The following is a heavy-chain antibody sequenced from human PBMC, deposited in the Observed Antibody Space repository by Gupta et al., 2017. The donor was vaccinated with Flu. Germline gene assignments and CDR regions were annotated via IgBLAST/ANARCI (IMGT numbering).Heavy chain of an antibody. CDR1: GYSLITNA. J-gene: IGHJ3*02. Sequence: QVQLVQSGAELRRPGASVTLSCKASGYSLITNAMHWVRQAPGQRPEWMGYINDGKGDTKYSQKFQGRVTISRDTSATTGYMELRGLRSEDTAVYYCARGFQGSFDIWGQGTVVTVSS. CDR2: INDGKGDT. V-gene: IGHV1-3*01. D-gene: IGHD3-3*01. CDR3: ARGFQGSFDI.